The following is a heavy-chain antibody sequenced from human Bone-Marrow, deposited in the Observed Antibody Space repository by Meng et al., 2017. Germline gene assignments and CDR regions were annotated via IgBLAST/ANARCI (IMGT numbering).Heavy chain of an antibody. V-gene: IGHV1-2*06. J-gene: IGHJ4*02. CDR2: INPNSGGT. Sequence: ASVKVSCKASGYTFTGYYMHWVRQAPGQGLEWMGRINPNSGGTNYAQKFQGRVTMTRDTSTSTVYMELSSLRSEDTAVYYCARDLEVVRGVMGTYWGQGTLVTVSS. CDR3: ARDLEVVRGVMGTY. D-gene: IGHD3-10*01. CDR1: GYTFTGYY.